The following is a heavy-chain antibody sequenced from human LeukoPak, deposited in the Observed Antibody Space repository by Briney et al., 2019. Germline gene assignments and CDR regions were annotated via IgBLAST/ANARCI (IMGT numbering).Heavy chain of an antibody. D-gene: IGHD1-26*01. CDR2: INPNTGGT. CDR1: GYTFPGYY. J-gene: IGHJ3*02. Sequence: GASVKVSCKASGYTFPGYYMHWVRQAPGQGLEWMGWINPNTGGTIYAQKFQGRVTMTRDTSITTACMELSRLISDDTALYYCTLGRDGDSFDIWGQGTMVTVSS. CDR3: TLGRDGDSFDI. V-gene: IGHV1-2*02.